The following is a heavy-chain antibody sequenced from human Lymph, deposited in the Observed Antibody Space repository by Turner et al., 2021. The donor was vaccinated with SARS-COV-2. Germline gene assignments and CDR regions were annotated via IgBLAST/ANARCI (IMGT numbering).Heavy chain of an antibody. CDR3: ARDFGGGMDV. J-gene: IGHJ6*02. CDR1: GFTFSSSA. V-gene: IGHV3-30-3*01. D-gene: IGHD3-16*01. Sequence: QVQLVESGGGVVQPGRYLRLSCAASGFTFSSSAMHWVRQAPGKGLEWVALISYDGSNKYYADSVKGRFTISRDNSKKTPYLQMNSLGVEDRAVYYCARDFGGGMDVWGQGTTVTVSS. CDR2: ISYDGSNK.